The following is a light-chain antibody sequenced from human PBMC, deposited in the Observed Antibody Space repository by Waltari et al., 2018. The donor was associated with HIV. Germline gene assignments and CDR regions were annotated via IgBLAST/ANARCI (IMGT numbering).Light chain of an antibody. J-gene: IGKJ4*01. V-gene: IGKV3-11*01. CDR3: QQRGTWPPVT. CDR2: ETS. Sequence: ELVLTQSPATLSVSPGERAILSCRASQSVRRHLAWYQQKSGQAPRLLIYETSTRAAGTPGRFTGSGSGTDFALTITGVEPADVAVYYCQQRGTWPPVTFGGGTKVEI. CDR1: QSVRRH.